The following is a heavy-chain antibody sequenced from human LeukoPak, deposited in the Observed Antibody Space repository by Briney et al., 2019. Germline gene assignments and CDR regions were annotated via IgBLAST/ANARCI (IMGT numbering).Heavy chain of an antibody. CDR2: ISSDGTKK. D-gene: IGHD3-22*01. Sequence: GGSLRLSCSASGFTFSHSPMHWVRQAPGKGLEWVAVISSDGTKKYYADSILGRFTISRDNSKSTLSLQMNSLGHEDTAIYYCARDHEGESSALDSWGQGTPVTVSS. CDR1: GFTFSHSP. V-gene: IGHV3-30*04. CDR3: ARDHEGESSALDS. J-gene: IGHJ4*02.